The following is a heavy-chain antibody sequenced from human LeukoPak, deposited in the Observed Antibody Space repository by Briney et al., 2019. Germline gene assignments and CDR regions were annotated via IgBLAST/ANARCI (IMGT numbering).Heavy chain of an antibody. CDR2: IRYDGSNK. J-gene: IGHJ5*02. CDR3: AKDPYSSAWFSRDWFDP. D-gene: IGHD6-13*01. CDR1: GFTFSSYG. Sequence: PGGSLRLSCAASGFTFSSYGMHWVRQAPGKGLEWVAFIRYDGSNKYYADSVKGRFTISRDNSKNTLYLQMNSLRAEDTAVYYCAKDPYSSAWFSRDWFDPWGQGTLVTVSS. V-gene: IGHV3-30*02.